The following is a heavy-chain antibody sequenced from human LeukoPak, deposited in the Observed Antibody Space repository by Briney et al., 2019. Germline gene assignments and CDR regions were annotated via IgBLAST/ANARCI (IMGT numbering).Heavy chain of an antibody. D-gene: IGHD6-19*01. CDR1: GFTFSSYS. Sequence: GGSLRLSCAASGFTFSSYSMNWVRQAPGKGLEWVSSISSSSSYIYYADSVKGRFTISRDNAKNSLYLQMNSLRAEDTAVYYCARQGYSSGRKTDYYYYMDVWGKGTTVTVSS. CDR2: ISSSSSYI. V-gene: IGHV3-21*01. CDR3: ARQGYSSGRKTDYYYYMDV. J-gene: IGHJ6*03.